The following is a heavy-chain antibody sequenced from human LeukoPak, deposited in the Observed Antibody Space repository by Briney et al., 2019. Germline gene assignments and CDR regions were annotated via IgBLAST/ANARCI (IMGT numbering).Heavy chain of an antibody. V-gene: IGHV4-59*01. CDR1: GGSISGYY. CDR3: ARGGLENGYHSNDGFDI. J-gene: IGHJ3*02. Sequence: PSETLSLTCTVSGGSISGYYWSWIRQPPGKGLEWIGYIYYSGSTKYNPSLKSRFTMSVDTSRNQFSLKLSSVTAADTAVYYCARGGLENGYHSNDGFDIWGQGTMVTVSS. D-gene: IGHD3-22*01. CDR2: IYYSGST.